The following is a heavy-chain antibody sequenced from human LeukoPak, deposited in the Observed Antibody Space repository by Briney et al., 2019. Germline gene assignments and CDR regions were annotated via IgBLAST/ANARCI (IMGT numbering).Heavy chain of an antibody. CDR1: GFTFDDYT. V-gene: IGHV3-43*01. D-gene: IGHD6-13*01. CDR2: ISWDGGST. CDR3: AKAPRVAAAGTPYFDY. J-gene: IGHJ4*02. Sequence: GGSLRLSCAASGFTFDDYTMHWVRQAPGKGLEWVSLISWDGGSTYYVDSVKGRFTISRDNSKNSLYLQMNSLRTEDTALYYCAKAPRVAAAGTPYFDYWGQGTLVTVSS.